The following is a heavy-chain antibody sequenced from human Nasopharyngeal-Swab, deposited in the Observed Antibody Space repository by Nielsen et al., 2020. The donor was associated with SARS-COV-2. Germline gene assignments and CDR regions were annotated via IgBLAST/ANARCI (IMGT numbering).Heavy chain of an antibody. CDR3: ARGQLWPGY. CDR2: ISTSGSTI. J-gene: IGHJ4*02. Sequence: GESLKIYCAVSGFTFSDYYMSWIRQAPGKGLEWVSYISTSGSTIYYADSLKGRFTISRDNAKNSLYLQMTSLRAEDTAVYFCARGQLWPGYWGQGTLVTVSS. D-gene: IGHD5-18*01. CDR1: GFTFSDYY. V-gene: IGHV3-11*01.